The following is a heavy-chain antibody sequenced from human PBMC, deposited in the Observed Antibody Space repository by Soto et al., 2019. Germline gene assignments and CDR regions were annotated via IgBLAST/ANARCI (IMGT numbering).Heavy chain of an antibody. D-gene: IGHD4-17*01. CDR2: VYYTGDT. CDR1: SGPDRSHN. Sequence: QVQLQQSGPRLVKPSETLSLTCTVSSGPDRSHNWGWIRQPPGRGLEWIGYVYYTGDTAYNPSLRGRVTISADTSTNDISLTLNSVTAADTAVYYCVRQVIDYLHGLVDVW. J-gene: IGHJ6*01. CDR3: VRQVIDYLHGLVDV. V-gene: IGHV4-59*08.